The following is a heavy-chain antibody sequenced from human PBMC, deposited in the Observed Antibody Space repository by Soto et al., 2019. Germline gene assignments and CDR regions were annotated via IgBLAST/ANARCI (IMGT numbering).Heavy chain of an antibody. D-gene: IGHD6-19*01. CDR2: IHSGGDT. CDR1: GFSVSYNY. V-gene: IGHV3-53*02. Sequence: EVQLVETGGGLIQPGGSLRLSCAASGFSVSYNYMSWVRQPPGKGLVWVSIIHSGGDTNYADSVKGRFTISRDNSKNTVYLQMNSLRDEDTAVYYCTSIAVAEGFDPWGQGTLVTVSS. J-gene: IGHJ5*02. CDR3: TSIAVAEGFDP.